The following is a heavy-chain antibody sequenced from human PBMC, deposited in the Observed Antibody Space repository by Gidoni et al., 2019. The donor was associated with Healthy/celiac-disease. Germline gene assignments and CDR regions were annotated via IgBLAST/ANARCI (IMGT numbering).Heavy chain of an antibody. V-gene: IGHV4-34*01. Sequence: QVQLQQWGAGLLKPSETLSLTCAVYGGSFSGYYWSWIRQPPGKGLEWIGEINHSGSTNYNPSLKSRVTISVDTSKNQFSLKLSSVTAADTAVYYCARGLGSWVKLNWFDPWGQGTLVTVSS. J-gene: IGHJ5*02. CDR1: GGSFSGYY. D-gene: IGHD6-13*01. CDR2: INHSGST. CDR3: ARGLGSWVKLNWFDP.